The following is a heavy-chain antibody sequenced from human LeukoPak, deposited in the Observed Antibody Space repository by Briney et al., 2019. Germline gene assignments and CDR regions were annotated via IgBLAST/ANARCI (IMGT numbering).Heavy chain of an antibody. D-gene: IGHD2-15*01. CDR2: IRYDGGNK. CDR3: AKHSAGSCYSVFDH. V-gene: IGHV3-30*02. Sequence: GGSLRLSCAASGFTFSSYGMHWVRQAPGKGLEWVAFIRYDGGNKYYADSVKGRFTISRDNSKNTLCLQMNSLRAEDTAVYYCAKHSAGSCYSVFDHWGQGMLVTVSS. J-gene: IGHJ4*02. CDR1: GFTFSSYG.